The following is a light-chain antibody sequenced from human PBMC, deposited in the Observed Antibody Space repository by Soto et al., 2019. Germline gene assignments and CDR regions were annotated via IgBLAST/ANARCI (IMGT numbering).Light chain of an antibody. V-gene: IGLV2-14*01. CDR1: SSDVGGYNY. J-gene: IGLJ2*01. CDR2: DVS. CDR3: SSYTSTGTPVV. Sequence: QSALTQPASVSGSPGQSITISCTGTSSDVGGYNYVSWYQQHPDKAPKLMIYDVSSRPSGVSNRFSGSKSGNTASLTISGLQAEDEADYYCSSYTSTGTPVVFGGGPKVTVL.